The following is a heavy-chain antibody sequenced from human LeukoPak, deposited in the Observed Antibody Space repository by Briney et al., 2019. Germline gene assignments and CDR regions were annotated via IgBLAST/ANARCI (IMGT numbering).Heavy chain of an antibody. CDR1: AYSISSVYY. V-gene: IGHV4-38-2*02. CDR2: IYHSGST. CDR3: ARMTTVTTFFDY. Sequence: SETLSLTCTVSAYSISSVYYWGWIRQPPGKGLEWIGSIYHSGSTYYNPSLKSRVTISVDTSKNQFSLKLSSVTAADTAVYYCARMTTVTTFFDYWGQGTLVTVSS. D-gene: IGHD4-11*01. J-gene: IGHJ4*02.